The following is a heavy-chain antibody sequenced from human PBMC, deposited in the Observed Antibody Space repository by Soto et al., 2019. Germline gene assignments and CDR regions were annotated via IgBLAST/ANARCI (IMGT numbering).Heavy chain of an antibody. CDR3: VKDESINWYSGHFRH. CDR2: INWNSSSI. D-gene: IGHD6-13*01. J-gene: IGHJ1*01. Sequence: GGSLSLSCAASGFTFDDYAMHWVRQVPGKGLEWVSGINWNSSSIGYGDSVKGRFAISRDNAKNSLHLQMNSLSAEDTAFYYCVKDESINWYSGHFRHWGQGTLVTVSS. CDR1: GFTFDDYA. V-gene: IGHV3-9*01.